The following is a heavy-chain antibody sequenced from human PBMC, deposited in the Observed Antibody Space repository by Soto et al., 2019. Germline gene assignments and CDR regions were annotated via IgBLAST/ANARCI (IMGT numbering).Heavy chain of an antibody. D-gene: IGHD3-22*01. CDR2: VSYDGSQK. V-gene: IGHV3-30*03. J-gene: IGHJ5*01. CDR3: ARWVGGSMSDNSGKYDS. CDR1: GFTFSRNG. Sequence: QVQLVESGGGVVQPGTSLRLTCAGSGFTFSRNGMHWVRQAPGKGLEWVALVSYDGSQKYYVDSVKGRFTISRGNSENTLYLQMNSLRPEDTAVYYCARWVGGSMSDNSGKYDSWGQGTLVTVSS.